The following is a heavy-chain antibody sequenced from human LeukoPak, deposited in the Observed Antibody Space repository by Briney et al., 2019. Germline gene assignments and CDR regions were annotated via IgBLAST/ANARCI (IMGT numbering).Heavy chain of an antibody. CDR3: AREYCSGGSCYADY. CDR1: GGSISSGGYY. V-gene: IGHV4-61*08. Sequence: PSETLSLTCTVSGGSISSGGYYWSWIRQPPGKGLEWIGYIYHSGSTNYNPSLKSRVTISVDTSKNQFSLKLSSVTAADTAVYYCAREYCSGGSCYADYWGQGTLVTVSS. CDR2: IYHSGST. J-gene: IGHJ4*02. D-gene: IGHD2-15*01.